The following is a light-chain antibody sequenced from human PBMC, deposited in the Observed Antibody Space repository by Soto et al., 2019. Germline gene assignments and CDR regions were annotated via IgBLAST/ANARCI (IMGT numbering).Light chain of an antibody. Sequence: EIVLTQSPGTLSLSPGERATLSCRASQSISASYLAWYQQKPGQAPSLLISGAYSRTTGIPERFSGSGSGTDFTLTISRLEPEDFGVYYCQQYGYTPFTFGPGTKVDIK. CDR1: QSISASY. CDR2: GAY. CDR3: QQYGYTPFT. J-gene: IGKJ3*01. V-gene: IGKV3-20*01.